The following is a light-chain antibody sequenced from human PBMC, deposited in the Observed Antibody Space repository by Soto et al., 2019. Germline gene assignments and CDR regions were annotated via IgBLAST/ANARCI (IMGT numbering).Light chain of an antibody. CDR2: GAS. Sequence: EIVLTQSPVTLSLSPGERATLSCRASQSVSSTYLAWYRHKPGQAPRLLIYGASIRAADIPDRFSGSGSGTDFTLTISGLEPEDFAVYYCHHYACSRHTFGQGTKVESK. CDR3: HHYACSRHT. V-gene: IGKV3-20*01. CDR1: QSVSSTY. J-gene: IGKJ2*01.